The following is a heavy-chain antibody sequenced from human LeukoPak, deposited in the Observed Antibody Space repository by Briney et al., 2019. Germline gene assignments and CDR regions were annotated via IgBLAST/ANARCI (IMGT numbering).Heavy chain of an antibody. D-gene: IGHD2-21*02. Sequence: GGSLRLSCAVSGFNFSEYWMGWVRQAPGKGLEWVANVKEDGSGMYFADSVKGRFTIARDNAKNSLHLQMNSLRVEDTAVYYCARSACSGDCYLGFDCWGQGTLVSVSS. CDR2: VKEDGSGM. V-gene: IGHV3-7*01. J-gene: IGHJ4*02. CDR3: ARSACSGDCYLGFDC. CDR1: GFNFSEYW.